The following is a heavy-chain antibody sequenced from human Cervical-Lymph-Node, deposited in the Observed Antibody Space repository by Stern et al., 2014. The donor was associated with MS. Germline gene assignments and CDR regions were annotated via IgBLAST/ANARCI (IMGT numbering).Heavy chain of an antibody. V-gene: IGHV3-30*18. D-gene: IGHD4-23*01. Sequence: QEQLVESGGGVVQPGRSLRLSCEASGFTFSNYGVHWVRQAPGKGLEWGAVISYDGAHKYYAASVKGRVTISRDNSKNTLFLQMNSLRSEDTAVYYCAKDLGGNAFDYWGQGTRVTVTS. J-gene: IGHJ4*02. CDR1: GFTFSNYG. CDR2: ISYDGAHK. CDR3: AKDLGGNAFDY.